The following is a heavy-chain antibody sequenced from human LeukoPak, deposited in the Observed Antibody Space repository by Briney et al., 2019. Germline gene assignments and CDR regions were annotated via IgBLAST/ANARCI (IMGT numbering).Heavy chain of an antibody. Sequence: PGGSLRLSCAASGFTFRNAWMTWVRQAPGRGLEWVGRVKSKNDGGATDYAAPVKGRFTISRDDSCNRLYLQMNSLKTEDTAVYYCAALDYDILTGYSLAWGQGTLVTVFS. CDR3: AALDYDILTGYSLA. CDR2: VKSKNDGGAT. V-gene: IGHV3-15*01. CDR1: GFTFRNAW. D-gene: IGHD3-9*01. J-gene: IGHJ5*02.